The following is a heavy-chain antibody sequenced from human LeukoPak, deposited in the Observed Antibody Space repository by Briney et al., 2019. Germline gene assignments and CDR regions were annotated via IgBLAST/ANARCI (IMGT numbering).Heavy chain of an antibody. J-gene: IGHJ4*02. V-gene: IGHV3-74*01. CDR3: ARDRYYVVDY. D-gene: IGHD1-26*01. Sequence: GWSLRLSCEASGFTFSSTWMHWVRQAPGKGPMWVSRIHSDGTTTIYADSVKGRFTISRDNGKNTLYLQMNGLRAEDTAVYYCARDRYYVVDYWGQGTLVTVSS. CDR1: GFTFSSTW. CDR2: IHSDGTTT.